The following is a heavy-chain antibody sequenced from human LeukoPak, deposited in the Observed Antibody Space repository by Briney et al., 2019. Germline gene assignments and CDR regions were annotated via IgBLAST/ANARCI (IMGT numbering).Heavy chain of an antibody. V-gene: IGHV3-23*01. D-gene: IGHD2-21*01. CDR3: VKDMGRGGGAVIDY. CDR2: ISGSGGNT. J-gene: IGHJ4*02. Sequence: PGGSLRLSCAASGFTFSNYALGWVRQAPGKGLEWVSVISGSGGNTYYANSVRGRFTISRDNSRNTLYLQVSSLGTDDTGLYYCVKDMGRGGGAVIDYWGQGTLVTVSS. CDR1: GFTFSNYA.